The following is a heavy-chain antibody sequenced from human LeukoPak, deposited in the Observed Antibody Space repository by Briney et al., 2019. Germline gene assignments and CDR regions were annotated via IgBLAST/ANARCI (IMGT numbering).Heavy chain of an antibody. Sequence: PGGSLRLSCAASGFAFSSFAMGWVRQSPGKGLEWLSSINGGGNTTFYADSVKGRFTISRDNSKNTLYLHMDSLRVDDTAIYYCTKELHVAVAVADYYYFYMDVWGRGTAVTVSS. V-gene: IGHV3-23*01. CDR2: INGGGNTT. D-gene: IGHD6-19*01. CDR1: GFAFSSFA. J-gene: IGHJ6*03. CDR3: TKELHVAVAVADYYYFYMDV.